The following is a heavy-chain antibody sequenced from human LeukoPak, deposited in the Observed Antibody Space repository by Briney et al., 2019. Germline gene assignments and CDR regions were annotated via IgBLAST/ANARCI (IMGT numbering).Heavy chain of an antibody. J-gene: IGHJ6*03. CDR2: IYTSGST. CDR3: ARSGYSYGFYYYYYMDV. Sequence: SQTLSLTCTVSGGSISSGSYYWSWIRQPAGKGLEWLGRIYTSGSTNYTPSLKSRVTISVDTSKNQFSLKLSSVTAADTAVYYCARSGYSYGFYYYYYMDVWGKGTTVSVSS. D-gene: IGHD5-18*01. V-gene: IGHV4-61*02. CDR1: GGSISSGSYY.